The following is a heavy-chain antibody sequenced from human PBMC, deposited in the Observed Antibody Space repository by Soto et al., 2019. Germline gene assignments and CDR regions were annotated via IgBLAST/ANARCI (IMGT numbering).Heavy chain of an antibody. CDR3: ARXRKGDFWSGYYEGAFDI. CDR1: GYTFTSCG. J-gene: IGHJ3*02. CDR2: ISAYNGNT. V-gene: IGHV1-18*04. D-gene: IGHD3-3*01. Sequence: GASVKVSCKGSGYTFTSCGISWVRQAPGQGLEWMGWISAYNGNTNYAQKLQGRVTMTTDTSTSTAYMELRSLRSDDTAVYYCARXRKGDFWSGYYEGAFDIWGQGTMVTVSS.